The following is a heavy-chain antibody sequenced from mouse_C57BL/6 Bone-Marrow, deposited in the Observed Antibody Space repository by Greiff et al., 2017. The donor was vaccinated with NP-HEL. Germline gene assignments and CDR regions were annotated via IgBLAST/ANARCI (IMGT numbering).Heavy chain of an antibody. CDR3: ARGGDYYDY. CDR1: GYTFTSYW. V-gene: IGHV1-59*01. J-gene: IGHJ2*01. CDR2: IDPSDSYT. Sequence: QVQLQQPGAELVRPGTSAKLSCKASGYTFTSYWMHWVKQRPGQGLEWIGVIDPSDSYTNYNQKFKGKATLTVDTSSSTAYVQLSSLTSEDSAVYYCARGGDYYDYWGQGTTLTVSS. D-gene: IGHD1-1*01.